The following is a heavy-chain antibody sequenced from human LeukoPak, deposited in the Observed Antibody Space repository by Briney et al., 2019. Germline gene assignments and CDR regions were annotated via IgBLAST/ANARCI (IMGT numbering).Heavy chain of an antibody. Sequence: GASVKVSCKASGYTFTSYDINWVRQATGQGPEWMGWMNPNSGNTGYAQKFQGRVTMTRNTSISTAYMELSSLRSEDTAVYYCARGDPAAAVDLDPWGQGTLVTVSS. V-gene: IGHV1-8*01. CDR3: ARGDPAAAVDLDP. CDR1: GYTFTSYD. J-gene: IGHJ5*02. CDR2: MNPNSGNT. D-gene: IGHD6-13*01.